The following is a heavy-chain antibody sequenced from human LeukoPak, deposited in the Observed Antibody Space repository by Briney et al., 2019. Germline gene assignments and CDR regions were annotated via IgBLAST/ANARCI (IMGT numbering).Heavy chain of an antibody. J-gene: IGHJ4*02. V-gene: IGHV1-24*01. CDR2: FDPDDGET. CDR1: GYSLIDLS. Sequence: ASVKVSCKVSGYSLIDLSMYWVRQAPGKGLEWMGGFDPDDGETTYAQRFQGRVTITEDTSTDTAYMELTNLRSDDTAVYYCAADTQKTVVPSTDHWGQGTLVTVSS. CDR3: AADTQKTVVPSTDH. D-gene: IGHD4-23*01.